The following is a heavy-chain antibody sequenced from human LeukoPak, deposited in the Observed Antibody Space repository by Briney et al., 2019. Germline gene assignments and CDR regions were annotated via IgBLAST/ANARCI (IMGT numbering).Heavy chain of an antibody. V-gene: IGHV1-46*01. J-gene: IGHJ3*02. CDR1: GYTFTSYY. D-gene: IGHD2-21*02. CDR3: ATRSAYCGGDCSDAFDI. Sequence: ASVKVSCKASGYTFTSYYMHWVRQAPGQGLEWMGIINPSGGSTSYAQKFQGRVTMTRDMSTSTVYMELSSLRSEDTAVYYCATRSAYCGGDCSDAFDIWGQGTMVTVSS. CDR2: INPSGGST.